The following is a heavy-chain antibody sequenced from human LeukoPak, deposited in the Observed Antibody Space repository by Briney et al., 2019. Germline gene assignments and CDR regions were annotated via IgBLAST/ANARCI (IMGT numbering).Heavy chain of an antibody. Sequence: GESLKISCKGSRYSFTSYWIGWVRQMPGKGLEWMGIIYPGDSDTRYSPSFQGQVTISADKSISTAYLQWSSLKASDTAMYYCARVLTADAHHYYYHGMDVWGQGTTVTVSS. J-gene: IGHJ6*02. V-gene: IGHV5-51*01. CDR1: RYSFTSYW. D-gene: IGHD2-21*02. CDR2: IYPGDSDT. CDR3: ARVLTADAHHYYYHGMDV.